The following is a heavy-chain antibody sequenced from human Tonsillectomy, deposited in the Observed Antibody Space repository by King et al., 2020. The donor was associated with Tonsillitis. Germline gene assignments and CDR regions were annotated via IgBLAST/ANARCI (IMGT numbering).Heavy chain of an antibody. CDR1: GFTFSSYG. J-gene: IGHJ5*02. CDR2: ISYDGSNK. D-gene: IGHD4/OR15-4a*01. V-gene: IGHV3-30*18. Sequence: VQLVESGGGVVQPGRSLRLSCAASGFTFSSYGMHWVRQAPGKGLEWVAVISYDGSNKYYADSVKGRFTISRENSKNKLYLQMNILRAEDTAVYYCAKVALRVPHNWFDPWGQGTLVTVSS. CDR3: AKVALRVPHNWFDP.